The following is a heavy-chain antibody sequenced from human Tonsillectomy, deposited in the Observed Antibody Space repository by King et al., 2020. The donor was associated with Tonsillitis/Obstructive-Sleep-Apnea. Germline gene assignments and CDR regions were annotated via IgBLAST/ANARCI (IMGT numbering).Heavy chain of an antibody. CDR3: ARVQATDYVFDI. D-gene: IGHD1-26*01. CDR1: GFTFSDHY. V-gene: IGHV3-72*01. Sequence: VQLVESGGGLVQPGGSLRLSCAASGFTFSDHYMDWVRQAPGKGLEWVGRIRKKTNSYTTEYAASVKGRFTISRGDSKNSLYLQMNSLKTEDMAVYYCARVQATDYVFDIWGQGTMVTVSS. J-gene: IGHJ3*02. CDR2: IRKKTNSYTT.